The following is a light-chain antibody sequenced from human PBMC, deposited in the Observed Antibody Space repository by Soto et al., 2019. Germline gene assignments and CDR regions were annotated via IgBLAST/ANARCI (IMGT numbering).Light chain of an antibody. CDR2: DVS. CDR3: QQYISYLLT. V-gene: IGKV1-5*01. CDR1: QSVTTR. J-gene: IGKJ4*01. Sequence: TQSPGTLSLSPGERVTLSCRASQSVTTRLAWYQQKPGKAPKLLIYDVSTLESGVPSRFSGSGSGTEFTLTISSLQPDDFASYYCQQYISYLLTFGGGTKVEIK.